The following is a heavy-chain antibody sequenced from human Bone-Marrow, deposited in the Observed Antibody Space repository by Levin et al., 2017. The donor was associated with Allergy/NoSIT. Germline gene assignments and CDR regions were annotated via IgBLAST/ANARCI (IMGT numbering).Heavy chain of an antibody. CDR3: TRGWYYFDV. CDR2: INFEGTGT. Sequence: GESLKISCAASGFSFSTHWMHWVRQSPGKGLEWVSQINFEGTGTTYADSVKGRFTISRDNAKNTLYLQMNSLRAEDTAVYYCTRGWYYFDVWGQGILVTVSS. J-gene: IGHJ4*02. CDR1: GFSFSTHW. V-gene: IGHV3-74*01.